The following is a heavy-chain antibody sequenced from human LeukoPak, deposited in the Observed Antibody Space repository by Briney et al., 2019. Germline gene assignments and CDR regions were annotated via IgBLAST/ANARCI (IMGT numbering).Heavy chain of an antibody. J-gene: IGHJ4*02. D-gene: IGHD3-16*01. Sequence: GGSLRLSCAAPGFTFSDYYMSWIRQAPGKGLGWVSYISSSSSYTNYADSVKGRLTISRDNAKNSLYLQMNSLRAEDTAVYYCARASPYASYDYWGQGTLVTVSS. CDR2: ISSSSSYT. CDR3: ARASPYASYDY. V-gene: IGHV3-11*06. CDR1: GFTFSDYY.